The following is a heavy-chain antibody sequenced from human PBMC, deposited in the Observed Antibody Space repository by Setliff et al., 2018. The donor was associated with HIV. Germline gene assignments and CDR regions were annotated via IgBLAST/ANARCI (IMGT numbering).Heavy chain of an antibody. Sequence: GGSLRLSCAASGFTFNTYAMSWVRQAPGKGLEWVSSMGGSSGDTYYADSVKGRFTISRDNTKNTLSLQMNSLGAEDTAVYYCANSLSSTVTTGHHGWGQGTLVTVSS. CDR3: ANSLSSTVTTGHHG. CDR2: MGGSSGDT. V-gene: IGHV3-23*01. CDR1: GFTFNTYA. D-gene: IGHD4-17*01. J-gene: IGHJ4*02.